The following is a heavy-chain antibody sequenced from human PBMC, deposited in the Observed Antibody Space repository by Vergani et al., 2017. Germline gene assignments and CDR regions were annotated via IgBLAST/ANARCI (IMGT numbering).Heavy chain of an antibody. Sequence: EVQLVESGGGLVQPGGSMRLSCAASGFTFSSYWMSWVRQAPGKGLEWVANIKQDGSEKYYVDSVKGRFTISRDNAKNSLYLQMNSLRAEDTAVYYCASSRIQRWAHAFDIWGQGTMVTVSS. CDR1: GFTFSSYW. V-gene: IGHV3-7*01. J-gene: IGHJ3*02. D-gene: IGHD5-18*01. CDR2: IKQDGSEK. CDR3: ASSRIQRWAHAFDI.